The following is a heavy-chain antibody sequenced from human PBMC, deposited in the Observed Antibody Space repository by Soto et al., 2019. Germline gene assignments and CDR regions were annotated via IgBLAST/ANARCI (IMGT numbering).Heavy chain of an antibody. CDR3: ARDLGPAGRYCSGGSCYLLFAC. V-gene: IGHV1-2*04. Sequence: ASVKVSCKASGYTFTGYYMHWVRQAPGQGLEWMGWINPNSGGTNYAQKFQGWVTMTRDTSISTAYMELRSLRSDDTAVYYCARDLGPAGRYCSGGSCYLLFACWGQGILVTVSS. J-gene: IGHJ4*02. CDR2: INPNSGGT. CDR1: GYTFTGYY. D-gene: IGHD2-15*01.